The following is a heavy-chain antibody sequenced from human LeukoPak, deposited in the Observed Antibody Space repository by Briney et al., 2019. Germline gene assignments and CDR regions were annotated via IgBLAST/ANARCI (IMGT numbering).Heavy chain of an antibody. CDR3: VPLNWNPPGDFDR. CDR1: GFTFSSYS. V-gene: IGHV3-48*04. CDR2: ISSSSSTI. D-gene: IGHD1-20*01. J-gene: IGHJ4*02. Sequence: GGSLRLSCAASGFTFSSYSMNWVRQAPGKGLEWVSYISSSSSTIYYADSVKGRFTISRDNAKNSLFLQMNSLRVEDTAVYYCVPLNWNPPGDFDRWGQGTLVTVSS.